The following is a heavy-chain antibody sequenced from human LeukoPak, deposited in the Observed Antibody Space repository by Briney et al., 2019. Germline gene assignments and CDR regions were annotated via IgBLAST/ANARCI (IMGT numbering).Heavy chain of an antibody. J-gene: IGHJ4*02. CDR3: ASFLHDFWSGLGY. D-gene: IGHD3-3*01. Sequence: VASVKVSCKASGYTFTSYDINWVRQATGQGLEWMGWMNPNSGNTGYAQKFQGRVTMTRDTSISTAYMELSRLRSDDTAVYYCASFLHDFWSGLGYWGQGTLVTVSS. CDR1: GYTFTSYD. CDR2: MNPNSGNT. V-gene: IGHV1-8*01.